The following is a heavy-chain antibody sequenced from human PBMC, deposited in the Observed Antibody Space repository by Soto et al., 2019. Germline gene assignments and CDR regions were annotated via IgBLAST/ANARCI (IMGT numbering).Heavy chain of an antibody. J-gene: IGHJ5*02. V-gene: IGHV1-46*01. Sequence: QVQLVQSGAEVKKPGASGTVSCKASAYSFTTYHIHWVRQAPGQGLEWMGLINPDAGATNYAQRFQGRLRLTRDTSTSTVYMELRSLTFDDTAVYYCARGDIVLVPASEGNWFDPWGQGTLVTVSS. CDR2: INPDAGAT. D-gene: IGHD2-2*01. CDR1: AYSFTTYH. CDR3: ARGDIVLVPASEGNWFDP.